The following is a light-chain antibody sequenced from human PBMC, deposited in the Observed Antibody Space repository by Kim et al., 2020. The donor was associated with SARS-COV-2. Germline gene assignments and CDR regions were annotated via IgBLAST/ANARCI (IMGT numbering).Light chain of an antibody. V-gene: IGKV3-20*01. CDR2: CAS. J-gene: IGKJ1*01. CDR1: HRVGSSY. CDR3: QQYDCSPPWT. Sequence: PGEEAAPLSRCSHRVGSSYFAWCQQKTARAPTILIYCASSRATGITDRCSSSGAGTEFSITISRLEPEEVAVYYCQQYDCSPPWTFGRGTKVDIK.